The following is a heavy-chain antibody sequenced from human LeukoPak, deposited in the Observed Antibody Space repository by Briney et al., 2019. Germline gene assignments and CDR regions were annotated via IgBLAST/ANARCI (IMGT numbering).Heavy chain of an antibody. CDR3: AKDGDVVVIAILFN. CDR2: ISGSGGST. D-gene: IGHD2-21*01. Sequence: PGGSLRLFCAASGFTFSSYAMSWVRQAPGKGLEWVSAISGSGGSTYYADSVKGRLTISRDNSKNTLYLQMNSLRAEDTAVYYCAKDGDVVVIAILFNWGQGTLVTVSS. V-gene: IGHV3-23*01. J-gene: IGHJ4*02. CDR1: GFTFSSYA.